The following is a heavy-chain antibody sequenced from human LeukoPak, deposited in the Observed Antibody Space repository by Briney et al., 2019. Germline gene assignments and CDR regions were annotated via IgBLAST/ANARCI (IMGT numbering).Heavy chain of an antibody. D-gene: IGHD6-13*01. CDR2: IIPIFGTA. CDR1: GGTFSSYA. Sequence: ASVKVSCKAPGGTFSSYAISWVRQAPGQGLEWMGGIIPIFGTANYAQKLQGRVTMTTDTSTSTAYMELRSLRSDDTAVYYCARDWDTFSSSWFPAGYWGQGTLVTVSS. J-gene: IGHJ4*02. CDR3: ARDWDTFSSSWFPAGY. V-gene: IGHV1-69*05.